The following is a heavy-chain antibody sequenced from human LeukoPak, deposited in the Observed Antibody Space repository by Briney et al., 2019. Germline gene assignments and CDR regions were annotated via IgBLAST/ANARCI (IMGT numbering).Heavy chain of an antibody. J-gene: IGHJ6*03. Sequence: PGGSLRLSCAASGFTFSSYAMSWVRQAPGKGLEWASVIYSGGSTNYADSVKGRFTISRDNAKNTLYLQINSLRVEDTAVYYCARGPIVVGTYYYMDVWGKGTTVTVSS. CDR1: GFTFSSYA. V-gene: IGHV3-23*03. CDR2: IYSGGST. CDR3: ARGPIVVGTYYYMDV. D-gene: IGHD2-2*01.